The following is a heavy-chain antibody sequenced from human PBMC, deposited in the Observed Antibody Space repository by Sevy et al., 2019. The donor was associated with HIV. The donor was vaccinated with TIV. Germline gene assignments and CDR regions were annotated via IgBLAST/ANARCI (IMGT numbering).Heavy chain of an antibody. CDR1: GFTFSSYA. D-gene: IGHD3-22*01. Sequence: GGSLRLSCAASGFTFSSYAMSWVRQAPGKGLEWVSAISGSGGATYYANSVKGRFTISRDNSKNTLYLHMNSLRAEDAALAYCAQYYDTSGYYGSLDYWGQGTLVTVSS. J-gene: IGHJ4*02. CDR3: AQYYDTSGYYGSLDY. CDR2: ISGSGGAT. V-gene: IGHV3-23*01.